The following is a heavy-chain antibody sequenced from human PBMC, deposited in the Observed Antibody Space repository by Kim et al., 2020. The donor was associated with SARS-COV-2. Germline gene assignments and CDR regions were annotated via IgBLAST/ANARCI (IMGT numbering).Heavy chain of an antibody. J-gene: IGHJ6*02. CDR3: AKAQGDYGELVIPFYYYYYGMDV. CDR1: GFTFSSYA. D-gene: IGHD4-17*01. V-gene: IGHV3-23*01. CDR2: ISGSGGST. Sequence: GGSLRLSCAASGFTFSSYAMSWVRQAPGKGLEWVSAISGSGGSTYYADSVKGRFTISRDNSKNTLYLQMNSLRAEDTAVYYCAKAQGDYGELVIPFYYYYYGMDVWGQGTTVTVSS.